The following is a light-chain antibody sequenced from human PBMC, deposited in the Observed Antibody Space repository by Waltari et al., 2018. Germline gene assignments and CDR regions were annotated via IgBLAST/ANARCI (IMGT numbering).Light chain of an antibody. CDR2: HAS. CDR1: PGVGKY. J-gene: IGKJ1*01. V-gene: IGKV3-20*01. Sequence: EIVLTQSPGTLSLSPGERATLSCRASPGVGKYLAWYQQRPGQAPRLLLYHASIRATGIPDRFSGSGYGTYFSLTISRLEPEDFAVYYCQKYDFLPATFGQGTTVEIK. CDR3: QKYDFLPAT.